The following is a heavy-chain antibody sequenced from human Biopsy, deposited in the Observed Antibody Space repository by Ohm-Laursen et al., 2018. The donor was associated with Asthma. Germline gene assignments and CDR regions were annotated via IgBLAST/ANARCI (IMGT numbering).Heavy chain of an antibody. CDR1: RFTYK. V-gene: IGHV3-30-3*01. CDR3: AKDPRIYGDNVAGMDV. D-gene: IGHD4-17*01. J-gene: IGHJ6*02. CDR2: ISYDGSSI. Sequence: SSLRLSCAASRFTYKMHWVRQAPGKGLEWVAVISYDGSSIYYADSVKGRFTISRDNSKNTLSLQMNSLTAEDTAVYYCAKDPRIYGDNVAGMDVWGQGTAVNVSS.